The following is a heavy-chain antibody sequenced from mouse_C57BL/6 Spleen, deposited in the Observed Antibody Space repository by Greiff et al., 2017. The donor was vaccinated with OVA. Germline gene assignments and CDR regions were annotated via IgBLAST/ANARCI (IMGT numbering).Heavy chain of an antibody. CDR1: GYTFTSYW. Sequence: QVQLQQPGAELVRPGSSVKLSCKASGYTFTSYWMDWVKQRPGQGLEWIGNIYPSDSETHYNQKFKDKATLTVDKSSSTAYMQLSSLTSEDSAVYYCARQDGTPYAMDYRGQGTSVTVSS. CDR3: ARQDGTPYAMDY. D-gene: IGHD1-1*01. V-gene: IGHV1-61*01. CDR2: IYPSDSET. J-gene: IGHJ4*01.